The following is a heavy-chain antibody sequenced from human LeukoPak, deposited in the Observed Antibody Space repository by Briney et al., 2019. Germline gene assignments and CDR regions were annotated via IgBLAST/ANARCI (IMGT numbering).Heavy chain of an antibody. CDR1: GGSISSYY. V-gene: IGHV4-59*01. Sequence: PSETLSLTCTVSGGSISSYYWSWIRQPPGKGLEWIGYIYYSGSTNYNPSLKSRVTISVDTSKNQFSLKLSSVTAADMAVYYCARGTTISVAGSQFDPWGQGTLVTVSS. J-gene: IGHJ5*02. CDR2: IYYSGST. D-gene: IGHD6-19*01. CDR3: ARGTTISVAGSQFDP.